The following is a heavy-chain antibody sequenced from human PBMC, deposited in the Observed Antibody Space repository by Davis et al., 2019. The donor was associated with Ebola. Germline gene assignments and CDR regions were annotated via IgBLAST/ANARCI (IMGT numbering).Heavy chain of an antibody. J-gene: IGHJ6*02. CDR1: GGSISSSSYY. Sequence: SEPLSLTCTVPGGSISSSSYYWGWIRQPPGKGLEWIGSISYSGSTSYNPSLKSRVTISVDTSKNQFSLKLSSVTAADTAVYYCAKGVAVAGYYYYYGMDVWGQGTTVTVSS. D-gene: IGHD6-19*01. CDR3: AKGVAVAGYYYYYGMDV. CDR2: ISYSGST. V-gene: IGHV4-39*01.